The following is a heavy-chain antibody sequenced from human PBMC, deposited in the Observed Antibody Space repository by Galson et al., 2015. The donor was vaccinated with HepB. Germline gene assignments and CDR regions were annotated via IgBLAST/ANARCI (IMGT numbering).Heavy chain of an antibody. V-gene: IGHV3-53*01. CDR1: GFTVSSNY. J-gene: IGHJ6*02. Sequence: SLRLSCAASGFTVSSNYMSWVRQAPGKGLEWVSLIYNGDTTYYADSAQGRFSISGDNSKNTPYLEMNSLRAEDTAVSYCARGRAEFDYGDDARIRRWFYYGMDVWGQGTTVTVSS. CDR2: IYNGDTT. D-gene: IGHD4-17*01. CDR3: ARGRAEFDYGDDARIRRWFYYGMDV.